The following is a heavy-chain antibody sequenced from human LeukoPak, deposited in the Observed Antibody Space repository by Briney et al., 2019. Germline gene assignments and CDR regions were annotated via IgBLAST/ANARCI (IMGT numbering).Heavy chain of an antibody. V-gene: IGHV4-59*01. J-gene: IGHJ5*02. CDR3: ARALGSSRVGWFDP. Sequence: PSETLSLTCTVSGGSISSCYWSWIRQPPGKGLEWIGYIYYSGSTNYNPSLKSRVTISVDTSKNQFSLKLSSVTAADTAVYYCARALGSSRVGWFDPWGQGTLVTVSS. CDR1: GGSISSCY. CDR2: IYYSGST. D-gene: IGHD6-13*01.